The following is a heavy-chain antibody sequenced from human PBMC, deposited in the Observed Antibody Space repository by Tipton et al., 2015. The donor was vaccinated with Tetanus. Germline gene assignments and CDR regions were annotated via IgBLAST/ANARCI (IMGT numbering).Heavy chain of an antibody. Sequence: TLSLTCTVSGGSISSYYWSWIRQPAGKGLEWIGRIYTSGSTNYNPSLKSRVTMSVDTSKNQFSLKLSSVTAADKAVYYCARDQDSSSWSPPPPAYGMDVGGQGTTVTVSS. CDR3: ARDQDSSSWSPPPPAYGMDV. D-gene: IGHD6-13*01. J-gene: IGHJ6*02. CDR2: IYTSGST. CDR1: GGSISSYY. V-gene: IGHV4-4*07.